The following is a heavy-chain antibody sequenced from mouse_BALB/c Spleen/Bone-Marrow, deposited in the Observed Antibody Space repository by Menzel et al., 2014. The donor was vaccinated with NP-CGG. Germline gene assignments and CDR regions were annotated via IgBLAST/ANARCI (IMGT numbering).Heavy chain of an antibody. J-gene: IGHJ2*01. CDR1: GYIFSSYW. Sequence: QVQLKESGAELMKPGASVKISCKATGYIFSSYWIEWGKQRPGHGLEWIGEILPGISTNYNEKFKGKATFTAGTSSNTAYMQLSSLTSEDSAAYYCARGISYHFDYWGQGTTLTVSS. CDR2: ILPGIST. CDR3: ARGISYHFDY. D-gene: IGHD5-1*01. V-gene: IGHV1-9*01.